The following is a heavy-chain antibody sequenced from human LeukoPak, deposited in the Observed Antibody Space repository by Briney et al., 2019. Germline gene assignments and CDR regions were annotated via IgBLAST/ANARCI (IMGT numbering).Heavy chain of an antibody. D-gene: IGHD3-10*01. CDR1: GSSFRDYY. CDR2: ISGNSSTI. J-gene: IGHJ4*02. V-gene: IGHV3-11*04. CDR3: ARDRWFGESLPAHFEY. Sequence: GGSLRLSCAASGSSFRDYYITWIRQAPGKGLEWVSYISGNSSTIYYADSVKGRFTISRDNAKNSLYLQMNSLRVEDTAFYYCARDRWFGESLPAHFEYWGQGTLVTVSS.